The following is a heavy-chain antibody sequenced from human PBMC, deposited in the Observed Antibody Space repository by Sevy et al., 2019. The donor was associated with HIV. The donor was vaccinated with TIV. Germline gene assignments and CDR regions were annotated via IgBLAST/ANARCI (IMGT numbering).Heavy chain of an antibody. CDR1: GFTFDDYA. CDR3: PRSLPGVYSSFDY. V-gene: IGHV3-9*01. J-gene: IGHJ4*02. D-gene: IGHD6-13*01. Sequence: GGSLRLSCAASGFTFDDYAMHWVRQAPGKGLEWVSGISWNSGSIGYADSVKGRFTISRDNAKNSLYLQMNSLRAEDTALYYCPRSLPGVYSSFDYWGQGTLVTVSS. CDR2: ISWNSGSI.